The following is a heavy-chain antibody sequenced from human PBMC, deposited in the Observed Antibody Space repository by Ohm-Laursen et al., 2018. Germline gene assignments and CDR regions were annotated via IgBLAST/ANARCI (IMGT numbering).Heavy chain of an antibody. CDR3: ARGLSRIEPVYFDY. CDR2: IYYSGST. V-gene: IGHV4-59*08. Sequence: SETLSLTCTVSGGSISSYYWNWIRQPPGKGLEWIGYIYYSGSTNYNPSLKSRVTISVDTSKNQFSLKLSSVTAADTAVYYCARGLSRIEPVYFDYWGQGTLVTVSS. D-gene: IGHD3-16*02. J-gene: IGHJ4*02. CDR1: GGSISSYY.